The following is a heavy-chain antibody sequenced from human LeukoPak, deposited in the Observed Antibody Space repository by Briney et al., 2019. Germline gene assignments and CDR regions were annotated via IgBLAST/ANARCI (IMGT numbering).Heavy chain of an antibody. Sequence: SETLSLTCTVSGGSISSYYWSWIRQPPGKGLEWIGYIYYSGSTNYNPSLKSRVTISVDTSKNQFSLKLSSVTAADTAVYYCARRHWGPIDYWGQRTLVTVSS. V-gene: IGHV4-59*08. CDR1: GGSISSYY. J-gene: IGHJ4*02. CDR3: ARRHWGPIDY. CDR2: IYYSGST. D-gene: IGHD7-27*01.